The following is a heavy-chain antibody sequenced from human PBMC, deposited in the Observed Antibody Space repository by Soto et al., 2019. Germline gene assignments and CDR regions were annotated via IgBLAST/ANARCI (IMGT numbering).Heavy chain of an antibody. CDR3: ARVRVAGTSWFDP. D-gene: IGHD6-19*01. Sequence: PSETLSLTCTVSGGSISSYYWSWIRQPPGKGLEWIGYIYYSGNTNYSPSLKSRVTISVDTSKSQFSLKLSSVTAADTAVDYCARVRVAGTSWFDPWGQGTLVTVSS. J-gene: IGHJ5*02. CDR2: IYYSGNT. CDR1: GGSISSYY. V-gene: IGHV4-59*01.